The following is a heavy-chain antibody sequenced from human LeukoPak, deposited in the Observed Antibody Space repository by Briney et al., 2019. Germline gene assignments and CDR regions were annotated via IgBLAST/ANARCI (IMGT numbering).Heavy chain of an antibody. CDR3: ARGKRSVLTKPFDY. Sequence: SETLSLTCAVYGGSFSGYYWSWIRQPPGKGLEWIGEINHSGSTNYNPSLKSRVTISVDTSKNQFSLKLSSVTAADTAVYYCARGKRSVLTKPFDYWGQGTLVTVSS. CDR2: INHSGST. V-gene: IGHV4-34*01. J-gene: IGHJ4*02. D-gene: IGHD3-9*01. CDR1: GGSFSGYY.